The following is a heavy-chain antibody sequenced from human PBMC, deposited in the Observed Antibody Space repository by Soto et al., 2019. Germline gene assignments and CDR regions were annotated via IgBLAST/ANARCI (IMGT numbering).Heavy chain of an antibody. Sequence: PSETLSLTCTVSGGSISSYYWSWIRQPPGKGLEWIGYIYYSGSTNYNPSLKSRVTISVDTSKNQFSLKLSSVTAADTAVYYCARALDSSSWYPHYFDDWGQGTLVTVSS. CDR2: IYYSGST. V-gene: IGHV4-59*01. CDR3: ARALDSSSWYPHYFDD. CDR1: GGSISSYY. J-gene: IGHJ4*02. D-gene: IGHD6-13*01.